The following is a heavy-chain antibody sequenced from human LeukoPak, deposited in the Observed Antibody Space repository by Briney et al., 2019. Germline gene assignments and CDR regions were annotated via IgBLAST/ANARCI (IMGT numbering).Heavy chain of an antibody. CDR3: ASGPSSGWYYYFDY. CDR1: GYTFTSYG. J-gene: IGHJ4*02. D-gene: IGHD6-19*01. Sequence: GASVKVSCKASGYTFTSYGISWVRQAPGQGLEWMGWISAYNGNINYAQKLQGRVTMTTDTSTSTAYMELRSLRSDDTAVYYCASGPSSGWYYYFDYWGQGTLVTVSS. CDR2: ISAYNGNI. V-gene: IGHV1-18*01.